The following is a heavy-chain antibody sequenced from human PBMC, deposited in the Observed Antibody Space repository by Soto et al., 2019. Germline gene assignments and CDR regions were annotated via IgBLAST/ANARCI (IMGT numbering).Heavy chain of an antibody. CDR1: GGSFSGYY. CDR2: INYSGST. Sequence: QVRLRKPDPGLVRPSETLSSTCTVSGGSFSGYYWRWVRHPPGKGLDWIGNINYSGSTNNTPSLKSRVSISVDTSKNQSSLKLSSVTAADTAVYYCARRYGGNFDYWGQGTLVTVSS. D-gene: IGHD1-26*01. CDR3: ARRYGGNFDY. J-gene: IGHJ4*02. V-gene: IGHV4-59*01.